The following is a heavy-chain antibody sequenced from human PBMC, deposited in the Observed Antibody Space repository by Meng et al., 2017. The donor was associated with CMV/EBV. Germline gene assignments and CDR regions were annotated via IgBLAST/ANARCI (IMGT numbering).Heavy chain of an antibody. V-gene: IGHV1-2*02. CDR2: INPNSGGT. CDR3: ARVYPRPSRVVVPPGAYYYYGMDV. CDR1: GYTFTGYY. D-gene: IGHD3-22*01. J-gene: IGHJ6*02. Sequence: ASVKVSCKASGYTFTGYYMHWVRQAPGQGLEWMGWINPNSGGTNYAQKFQGRVTMTTDTSTSTAYMELRSLRSDDTAVYYCARVYPRPSRVVVPPGAYYYYGMDVWGQGTTVTVSS.